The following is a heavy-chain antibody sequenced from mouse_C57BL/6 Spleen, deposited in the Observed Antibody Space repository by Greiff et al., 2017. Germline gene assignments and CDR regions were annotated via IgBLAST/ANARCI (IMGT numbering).Heavy chain of an antibody. J-gene: IGHJ4*01. CDR3: ARCDGNYLYAMDY. V-gene: IGHV1-81*01. CDR2: IYPRSGNT. D-gene: IGHD2-1*01. Sequence: VQLQESGAELARPGASVKLSCKASVYTFTSYGISWVKQRTGQGLEWIGEIYPRSGNTYYNEKFKGKATLTADKSSSTAYMELRSLTSEDSAVYFCARCDGNYLYAMDYWGQGTSVTVSS. CDR1: VYTFTSYG.